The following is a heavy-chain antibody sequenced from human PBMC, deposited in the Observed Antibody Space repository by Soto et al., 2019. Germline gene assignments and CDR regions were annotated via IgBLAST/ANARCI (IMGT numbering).Heavy chain of an antibody. D-gene: IGHD3-10*01. J-gene: IGHJ4*02. CDR2: INHSGST. V-gene: IGHV4-34*01. CDR3: ARGLITMVRGVPYFGY. CDR1: GGSFSGYY. Sequence: QVQLQQWGAGLLKPSETLSLTCAVYGGSFSGYYWSWIRQPPGKGLEWIGEINHSGSTNYNPSLKSRVTISVDTSKNQFSLKLSSVTAADTAVYYCARGLITMVRGVPYFGYWGQGTLVTVSS.